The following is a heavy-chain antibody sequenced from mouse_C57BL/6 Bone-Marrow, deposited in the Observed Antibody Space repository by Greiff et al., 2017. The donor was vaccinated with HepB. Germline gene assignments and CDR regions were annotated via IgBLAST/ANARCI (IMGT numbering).Heavy chain of an antibody. J-gene: IGHJ4*01. CDR2: IDPSDSDT. CDR1: GYTFTSYW. V-gene: IGHV1-52*01. CDR3: ARRGNDYYAMDC. Sequence: QVQLQQPGAELVRPGSSVKLSCKASGYTFTSYWMHWVKQRPIQGLEWIGNIDPSDSDTHYNQKFKDKATLTVDKSSSTAYMQLSSLTSEDSAVYYCARRGNDYYAMDCWGQGTSVTVSS.